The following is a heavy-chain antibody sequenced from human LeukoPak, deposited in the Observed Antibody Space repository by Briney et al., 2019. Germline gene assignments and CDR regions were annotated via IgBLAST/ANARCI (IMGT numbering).Heavy chain of an antibody. D-gene: IGHD2-2*01. Sequence: GGSLGLSCAASGFTFSSYAMSWVRQAPGKGLEWVAVISYDGSNKYYADSVKGRFTISRDNSKNTLYLQMNSLRAEDTAVYYCARESNIVVVPAAIPGYGMDVWGQGTTVTVSS. CDR2: ISYDGSNK. CDR1: GFTFSSYA. J-gene: IGHJ6*02. V-gene: IGHV3-30-3*01. CDR3: ARESNIVVVPAAIPGYGMDV.